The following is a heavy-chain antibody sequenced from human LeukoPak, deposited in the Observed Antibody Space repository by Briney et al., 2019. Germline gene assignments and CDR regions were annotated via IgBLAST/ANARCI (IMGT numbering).Heavy chain of an antibody. J-gene: IGHJ6*04. CDR3: AELGITLIGGV. D-gene: IGHD3-10*02. Sequence: GGSLRLSCAASGFTFSSYEMNWVRQAPGKGLEWVSYISSSGSTIYYADSVKGRFTISRDNAKNSLYLQMNSLRAEDTAVYYCAELGITLIGGVWGKGTTVTISS. CDR1: GFTFSSYE. CDR2: ISSSGSTI. V-gene: IGHV3-48*03.